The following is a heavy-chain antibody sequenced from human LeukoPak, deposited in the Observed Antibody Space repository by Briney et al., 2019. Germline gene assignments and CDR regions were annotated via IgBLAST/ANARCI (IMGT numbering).Heavy chain of an antibody. CDR1: AFTVSHTY. Sequence: PGGSLRLSCPASAFTVSHTYMGWVRQAPGKGLEGVANIKQDGSEKYHVDSAQGRFTISRDNAKNSLYLQMNSLRAEDTAVYYCARGRGYSQSNWVDPWGQGTMVTVSA. J-gene: IGHJ5*02. CDR3: ARGRGYSQSNWVDP. D-gene: IGHD5-18*01. CDR2: IKQDGSEK. V-gene: IGHV3-7*01.